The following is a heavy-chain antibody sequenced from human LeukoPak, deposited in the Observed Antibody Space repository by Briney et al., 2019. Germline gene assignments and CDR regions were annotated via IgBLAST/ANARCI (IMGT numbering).Heavy chain of an antibody. CDR3: ARASKWELPYDAFDI. CDR2: IKQDGSEK. V-gene: IGHV3-7*03. J-gene: IGHJ3*02. D-gene: IGHD1-26*01. Sequence: GGSLRLSCAASGFTFSSCWMSWVRQAPGKGLEWVANIKQDGSEKYYVDSVKGRFTISRDNAKNSLYLQMNSLRAEDTAVYYCARASKWELPYDAFDIWGQGTMVTVSS. CDR1: GFTFSSCW.